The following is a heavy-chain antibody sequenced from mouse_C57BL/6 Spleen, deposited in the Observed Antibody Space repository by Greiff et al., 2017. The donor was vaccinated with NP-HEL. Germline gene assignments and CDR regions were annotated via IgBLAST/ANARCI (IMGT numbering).Heavy chain of an antibody. J-gene: IGHJ4*01. Sequence: QVQLQQSGAELVRPGASVKLSCKASGYTFTDYYINWVKQRPGQGLEWIARIYPGSGNTYYNEKFKGKATLTAEKSSSTAYMQLSSLTSEDSAVYFCARGSDYGNHYAMDYWGQGTSVTVSS. CDR2: IYPGSGNT. V-gene: IGHV1-76*01. CDR3: ARGSDYGNHYAMDY. CDR1: GYTFTDYY. D-gene: IGHD2-1*01.